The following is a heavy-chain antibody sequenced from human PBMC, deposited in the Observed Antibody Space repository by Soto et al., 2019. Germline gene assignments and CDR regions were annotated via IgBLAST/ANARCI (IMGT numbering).Heavy chain of an antibody. J-gene: IGHJ6*02. V-gene: IGHV1-69*01. Sequence: QVQLVQSGAEVKKPGSSVTVSCKTSGGTFSKDAINWVRQAPGQGLEWMGLLIPVFGSPIYAQKFQGRIRKTADEATGTAFMELSSLRSEDKAVYYCTRVLGYTFEPGKTRYYAMDVWGQGTTVSVSS. CDR1: GGTFSKDA. CDR2: LIPVFGSP. D-gene: IGHD5-18*01. CDR3: TRVLGYTFEPGKTRYYAMDV.